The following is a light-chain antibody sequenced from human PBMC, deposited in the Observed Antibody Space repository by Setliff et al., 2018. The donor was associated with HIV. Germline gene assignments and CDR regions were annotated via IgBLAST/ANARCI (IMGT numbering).Light chain of an antibody. Sequence: QSVLTQPASVSGSPGQSITISCTGTNSDVGAYNYVSWYQQHPGKAPKLAIYEVSNRPSGVSNRFSGSESGNTASLTISGLQAEDEADYYCSAYSTLFIYIFGTGTKVTVL. CDR1: NSDVGAYNY. J-gene: IGLJ1*01. V-gene: IGLV2-14*01. CDR3: SAYSTLFIYI. CDR2: EVS.